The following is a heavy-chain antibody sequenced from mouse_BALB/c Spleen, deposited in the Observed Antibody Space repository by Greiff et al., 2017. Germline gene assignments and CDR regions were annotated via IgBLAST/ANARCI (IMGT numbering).Heavy chain of an antibody. CDR3: AREAIYYYGSSWYFDV. D-gene: IGHD1-1*01. CDR2: ISSGSSTI. Sequence: EVQLVESGGGLVQPGGSRKLSCAASGFTFSSFGMHWVRQAPEKGLEWVAYISSGSSTIYYADTVKGRFTISRDNPKNTLFLQMTSLRSEDTAMYYCAREAIYYYGSSWYFDVWGAGTTVTVSS. CDR1: GFTFSSFG. J-gene: IGHJ1*01. V-gene: IGHV5-17*02.